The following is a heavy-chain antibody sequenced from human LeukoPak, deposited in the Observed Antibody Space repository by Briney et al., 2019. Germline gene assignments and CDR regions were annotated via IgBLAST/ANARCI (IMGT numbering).Heavy chain of an antibody. J-gene: IGHJ4*02. D-gene: IGHD6-19*01. CDR3: ARGGRAAVAAYFDY. CDR2: IYHSGST. V-gene: IGHV4-4*02. Sequence: SSGTLSLTCAVSGGSISSSNWWSWVRQPPGKGLEWIGEIYHSGSTNYNPSLKSRVTISVDKSKNQFSLKLSSVTAADTAVYYCARGGRAAVAAYFDYWGQGTLVTVSS. CDR1: GGSISSSNW.